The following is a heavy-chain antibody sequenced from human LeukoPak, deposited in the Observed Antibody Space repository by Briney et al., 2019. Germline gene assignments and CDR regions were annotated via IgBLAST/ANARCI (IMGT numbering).Heavy chain of an antibody. V-gene: IGHV3-21*01. D-gene: IGHD1-26*01. CDR2: ISSSSSYM. J-gene: IGHJ4*02. CDR1: GFTFSSYS. Sequence: GGSLRLSCAASGFTFSSYSMNWVRQAPGKGLEWVSSISSSSSYMYYADSVKGRFTISRDNARNSLYLQMNSLRAEDTAVYYCARDAGRGDYWGQGTLVTVSS. CDR3: ARDAGRGDY.